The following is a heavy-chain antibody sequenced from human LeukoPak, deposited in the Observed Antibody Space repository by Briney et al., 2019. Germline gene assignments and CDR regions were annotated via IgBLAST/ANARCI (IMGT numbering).Heavy chain of an antibody. J-gene: IGHJ4*02. V-gene: IGHV1-69*05. CDR3: ARVAGGFWSGYFDY. CDR1: GGTFTNYA. D-gene: IGHD3-3*01. Sequence: GPSVKVSCTASGGTFTNYAISWVRQAPGQGLEWMGGIVPVFGTTKYAQRFQGRVTTTTDESTSTAYMEVSSLTSEDTAVYYCARVAGGFWSGYFDYWGQGTLVTVSS. CDR2: IVPVFGTT.